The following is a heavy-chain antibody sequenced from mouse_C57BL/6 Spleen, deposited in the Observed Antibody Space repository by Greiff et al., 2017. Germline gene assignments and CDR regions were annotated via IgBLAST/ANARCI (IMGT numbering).Heavy chain of an antibody. CDR3: ARSPSRNYPWFAY. V-gene: IGHV1-26*01. Sequence: EVQLQQPGPELVKPGASVKISCKASGYTFTDYYMNWVKQSHGKSLEWIGDINPNNGGTSYNQKFKGKATLTVDKSSSTAYMELRSLTSEDSAVYYCARSPSRNYPWFAYWGQGTLVTVSA. CDR1: GYTFTDYY. CDR2: INPNNGGT. J-gene: IGHJ3*01.